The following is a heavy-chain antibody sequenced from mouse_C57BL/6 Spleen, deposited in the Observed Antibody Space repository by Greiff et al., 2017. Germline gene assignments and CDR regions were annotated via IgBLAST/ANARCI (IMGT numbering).Heavy chain of an antibody. D-gene: IGHD4-1*01. Sequence: EVQLVESGGGLVQPKGSLKLSCAAPGFSFNTYAMNWVRQAPGKGLEWVARIRSKSNNYATYYADSVKDRFTISRDDSERMLYLQMNNLKTEDTAMYYCVRQLGREAMDYWGQGTSVTVSS. CDR1: GFSFNTYA. CDR2: IRSKSNNYAT. CDR3: VRQLGREAMDY. V-gene: IGHV10-1*01. J-gene: IGHJ4*01.